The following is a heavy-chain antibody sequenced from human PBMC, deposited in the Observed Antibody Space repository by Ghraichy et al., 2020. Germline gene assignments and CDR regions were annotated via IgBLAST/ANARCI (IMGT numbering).Heavy chain of an antibody. CDR3: AGATYYYGSGSPH. J-gene: IGHJ4*02. V-gene: IGHV3-21*01. D-gene: IGHD3-10*01. CDR1: GFTFSSYS. Sequence: GESLNISCAASGFTFSSYSMNWVRQAPGKGLEWVSSISSSSSYIYYADSVKGRFTISRDNAKNSLYLQMNSLRAEDTAVYYCAGATYYYGSGSPHWGQGTLVTVSS. CDR2: ISSSSSYI.